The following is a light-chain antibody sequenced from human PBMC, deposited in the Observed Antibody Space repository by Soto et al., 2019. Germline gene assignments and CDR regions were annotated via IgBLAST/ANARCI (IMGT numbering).Light chain of an antibody. CDR2: GAS. V-gene: IGKV3-20*01. CDR3: QQYGDMWT. J-gene: IGKJ1*01. CDR1: QSVRSSY. Sequence: EIVLTQSPRTLCLSPGERATLTCRASQSVRSSYLAWYQQQPGQAPRLLIHGASRRATGIPDRFSGSGSGTDFTRTIDSLELEEFAVYFCQQYGDMWTFGQGTKVDIK.